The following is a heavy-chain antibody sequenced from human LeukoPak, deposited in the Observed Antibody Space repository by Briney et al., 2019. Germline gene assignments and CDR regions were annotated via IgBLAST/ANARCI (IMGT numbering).Heavy chain of an antibody. CDR1: GGSFSGYY. CDR2: INHSGST. V-gene: IGHV4-34*01. Sequence: PSETLSLTCAVYGGSFSGYYWSWIRHPPGKGLEWIGEINHSGSTNYNPSLKSRVTISVDTSKNQFSLKLSSVTAADTAVYYCARYIRAPRLNWFDPWGQGTLVTVSS. J-gene: IGHJ5*02. CDR3: ARYIRAPRLNWFDP.